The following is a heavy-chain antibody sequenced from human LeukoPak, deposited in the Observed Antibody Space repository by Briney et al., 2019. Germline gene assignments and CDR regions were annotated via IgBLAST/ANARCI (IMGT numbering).Heavy chain of an antibody. J-gene: IGHJ3*02. D-gene: IGHD3-3*01. CDR2: IYYSGST. V-gene: IGHV4-59*01. Sequence: SETLSLTCTVAGGSISSDYWSWIRQPPGKGLERIGYIYYSGSTNYNTSLKSRVTISVETSKNQFSLKLSSVTAADTAVYYCARGAPLRFLEWLSSDAFDIWGQGTMVTVSS. CDR3: ARGAPLRFLEWLSSDAFDI. CDR1: GGSISSDY.